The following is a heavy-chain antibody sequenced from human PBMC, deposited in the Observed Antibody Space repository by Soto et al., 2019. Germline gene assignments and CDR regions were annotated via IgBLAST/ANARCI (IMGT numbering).Heavy chain of an antibody. CDR3: VMSGTARLLRHSWFDT. D-gene: IGHD2-21*01. Sequence: EVQLVESGGGLVKPGGFLRLSCAASGFTFNTYDMNWVRQAPGKGLEWVSSITASSASIYYADSVRGRITISRDNAKNSLFHKMHSLRAEDTGVSYCVMSGTARLLRHSWFDTWGQGTLVTVSS. CDR1: GFTFNTYD. CDR2: ITASSASI. V-gene: IGHV3-21*01. J-gene: IGHJ5*02.